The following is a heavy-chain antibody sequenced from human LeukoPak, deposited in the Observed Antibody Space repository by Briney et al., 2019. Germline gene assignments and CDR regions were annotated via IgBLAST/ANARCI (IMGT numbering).Heavy chain of an antibody. CDR2: IYYSGST. V-gene: IGHV4-31*03. CDR1: GGSISSGGYY. D-gene: IGHD4-17*01. CDR3: ASLTTGILLLDY. Sequence: SETLSLTCTVSGGSISSGGYYRSWIRQHPGKGLEWIGYIYYSGSTYYNSSLKSRVTISVDTSKNQFSLKLSSVTAADTAVYYCASLTTGILLLDYWGQGTLVTVSS. J-gene: IGHJ4*02.